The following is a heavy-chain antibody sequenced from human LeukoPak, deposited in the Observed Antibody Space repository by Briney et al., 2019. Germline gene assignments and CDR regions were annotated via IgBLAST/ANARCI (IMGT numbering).Heavy chain of an antibody. V-gene: IGHV4-4*07. CDR3: ARGLVDYYDSSGYYTNAFDI. Sequence: SETLSLTCTVSGGSISSYYWSWIRQPAGKGLEWIGRIYTSGSTNYNPSLKSRVTMSVDTSKNQFSLKLSSVTAADTAVYYCARGLVDYYDSSGYYTNAFDIWGQGTMVTVSS. CDR1: GGSISSYY. D-gene: IGHD3-22*01. J-gene: IGHJ3*02. CDR2: IYTSGST.